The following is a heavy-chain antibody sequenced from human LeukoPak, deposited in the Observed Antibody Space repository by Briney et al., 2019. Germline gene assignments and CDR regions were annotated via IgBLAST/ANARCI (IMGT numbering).Heavy chain of an antibody. CDR2: SNPNNGHV. CDR3: AREGAAAQDVNWFDP. J-gene: IGHJ5*02. Sequence: ASVKVSCKTSGYTFTGYYMHWVRQAPGQGLEWMGWSNPNNGHVHYVQKFQERVTMTRDTSIRTAYMQLNSLTSDDTAVYYCAREGAAAQDVNWFDPWGQGTLVTVSS. CDR1: GYTFTGYY. V-gene: IGHV1-2*02. D-gene: IGHD6-25*01.